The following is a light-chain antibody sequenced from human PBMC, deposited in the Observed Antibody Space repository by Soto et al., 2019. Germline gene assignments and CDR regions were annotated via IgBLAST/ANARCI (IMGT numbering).Light chain of an antibody. Sequence: DIQMTQSPCSLSASVGDRVTITCRASQSISDSLNWYQHKPGTAPKLLIYAASSLQSGVPSRFSGGGSGTDFTLTISSLQPEDFVTYFCQQSFSFPATFGGGTKVDIK. J-gene: IGKJ4*01. V-gene: IGKV1-39*01. CDR1: QSISDS. CDR3: QQSFSFPAT. CDR2: AAS.